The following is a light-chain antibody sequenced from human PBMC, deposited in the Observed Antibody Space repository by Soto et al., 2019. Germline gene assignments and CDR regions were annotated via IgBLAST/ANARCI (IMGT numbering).Light chain of an antibody. V-gene: IGLV2-14*01. J-gene: IGLJ1*01. CDR2: DVS. CDR1: SSDVGGYNY. Sequence: QSVLTQPASVSGSPGQSITISCTGTSSDVGGYNYVSWYRQHPGKAPKLMIYDVSNRPSGVSNRFSGSKSGNTASLTISGLQAEDEADYYCSSYTSSSLVFGTGTKVTVL. CDR3: SSYTSSSLV.